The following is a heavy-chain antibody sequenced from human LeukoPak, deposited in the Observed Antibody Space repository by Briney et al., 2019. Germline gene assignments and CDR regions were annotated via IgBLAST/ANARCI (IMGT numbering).Heavy chain of an antibody. D-gene: IGHD2-2*01. Sequence: GGSLRLSCAASGFTFSSYGMHWVRQAPGKGLEWVAFIRYDGSNKYYADSVKGRFTISRDNSKNTLYLQMNSLRAEDTAVYYCAKDSGVPAGRFDYWGQGTLVTVSS. J-gene: IGHJ4*02. CDR2: IRYDGSNK. CDR1: GFTFSSYG. V-gene: IGHV3-30*02. CDR3: AKDSGVPAGRFDY.